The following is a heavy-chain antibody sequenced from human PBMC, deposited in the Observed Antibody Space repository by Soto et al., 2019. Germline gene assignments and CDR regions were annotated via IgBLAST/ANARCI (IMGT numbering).Heavy chain of an antibody. V-gene: IGHV1-69*15. CDR3: AREGANSSGYPFDI. CDR1: GGSFNSYS. J-gene: IGHJ4*02. CDR2: VIPIFGTP. D-gene: IGHD3-22*01. Sequence: QVQLVQSGAEVKKPGSSVKVSCKPSGGSFNSYSMSWVRQAPGQGLEWMGNVIPIFGTPTYAQTFKGRVSISADLSTNTVYMELTSLKFEDTAVYFCAREGANSSGYPFDIWGPGTLVAVSS.